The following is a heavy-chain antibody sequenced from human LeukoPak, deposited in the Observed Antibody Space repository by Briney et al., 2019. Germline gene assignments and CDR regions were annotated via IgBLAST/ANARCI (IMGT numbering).Heavy chain of an antibody. CDR2: IIPIFGTA. CDR1: GGTFSSYA. CDR3: ASRYCSGGSCYRAFDI. Sequence: RVASVKASCKASGGTFSSYAISWVRQAPGQGLEWMGGIIPIFGTANYAQKFQGRVTITADKSTSTAYMELSSLRSEDTAVYYCASRYCSGGSCYRAFDIWGQGTMVTVSS. J-gene: IGHJ3*02. V-gene: IGHV1-69*06. D-gene: IGHD2-15*01.